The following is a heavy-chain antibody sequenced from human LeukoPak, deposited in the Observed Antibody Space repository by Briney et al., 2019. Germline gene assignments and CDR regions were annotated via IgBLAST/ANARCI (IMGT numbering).Heavy chain of an antibody. CDR3: ARVKMGATVSDYYYYYMDV. V-gene: IGHV3-64*02. J-gene: IGHJ6*03. CDR1: GFTFSAYT. D-gene: IGHD1-26*01. CDR2: IISNGGST. Sequence: GGSLRLSCAASGFTFSAYTMHWVRQAPGKGLECVSAIISNGGSTHYADSVKGRFSISRDNSKNTLYLQMGSLRAEGMAVYYCARVKMGATVSDYYYYYMDVWGKGTTVTVSS.